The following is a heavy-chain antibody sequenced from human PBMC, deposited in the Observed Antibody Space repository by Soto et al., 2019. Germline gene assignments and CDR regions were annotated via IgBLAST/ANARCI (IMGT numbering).Heavy chain of an antibody. CDR2: IIPVFGRA. CDR3: ARTLAFSSGWYVFGY. J-gene: IGHJ4*02. V-gene: IGHV1-69*01. CDR1: GDSFSTYA. D-gene: IGHD6-19*01. Sequence: QVQLVQSGAEVKKPGSPLKVSCKASGDSFSTYAINWVRQAPGQGLEWMGGIIPVFGRANYAQKFQGRVTSTADESTSTAYMELNSLRSEDTGLYYGARTLAFSSGWYVFGYWGQGTLVTVAS.